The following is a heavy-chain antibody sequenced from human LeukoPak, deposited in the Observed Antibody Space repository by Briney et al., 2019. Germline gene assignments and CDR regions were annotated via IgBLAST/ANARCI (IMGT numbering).Heavy chain of an antibody. V-gene: IGHV3-53*01. J-gene: IGHJ3*02. CDR1: GFTVSSDY. CDR3: AKHQLKGDTPYGM. CDR2: IYRGGGT. D-gene: IGHD2-21*02. Sequence: GGSLSLSCAASGFTVSSDYMSWVRQAPGQGVEWVSGIYRGGGTYYADSVKGRFTISRDNSKNTVYLEMNSLRAEDTAVYHCAKHQLKGDTPYGMWGQGRMVTVSA.